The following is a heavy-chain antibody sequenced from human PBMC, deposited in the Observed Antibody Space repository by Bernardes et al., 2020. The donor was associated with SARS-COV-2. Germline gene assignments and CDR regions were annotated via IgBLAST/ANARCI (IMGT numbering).Heavy chain of an antibody. J-gene: IGHJ6*02. Sequence: GGSLRLSCAASGFTFSSYWMSWVRQAPGKGLEWVANINKDGSESYYEDSVKGRFTIARDNAKNSLLLQMHSLRAEDTAVYYCARYLSDYGLDVWGQGTTVTVSS. V-gene: IGHV3-7*03. CDR2: INKDGSES. CDR3: ARYLSDYGLDV. CDR1: GFTFSSYW.